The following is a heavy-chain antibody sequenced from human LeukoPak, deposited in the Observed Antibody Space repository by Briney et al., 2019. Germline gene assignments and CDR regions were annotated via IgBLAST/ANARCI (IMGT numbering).Heavy chain of an antibody. CDR1: GFTFSSYW. J-gene: IGHJ3*02. V-gene: IGHV3-7*01. CDR3: ARDRSDILTGYNDAFDI. CDR2: IKLDGSEK. D-gene: IGHD3-9*01. Sequence: GGSLRLSCADSGFTFSSYWMSWVRQTPGKGLEWVATIKLDGSEKYYVDSVKGRFTISRDNAKNSLFLQMNSLRAEDTAVYYCARDRSDILTGYNDAFDIWGQGAMVTVSS.